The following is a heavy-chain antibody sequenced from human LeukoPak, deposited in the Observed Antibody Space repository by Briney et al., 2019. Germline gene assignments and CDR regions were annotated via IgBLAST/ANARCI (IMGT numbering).Heavy chain of an antibody. CDR3: ARLANWFDP. J-gene: IGHJ5*02. V-gene: IGHV4-34*01. D-gene: IGHD3-3*02. CDR2: IYHSGST. Sequence: PSETLSLTCAVYGGSFSGYYWSWIRQPPGKGLEWIGEIYHSGSTNYNPSLKSRVTISVDKSKNQFSLKLSSVTAADTAVYYCARLANWFDPWGQGTLVTVSS. CDR1: GGSFSGYY.